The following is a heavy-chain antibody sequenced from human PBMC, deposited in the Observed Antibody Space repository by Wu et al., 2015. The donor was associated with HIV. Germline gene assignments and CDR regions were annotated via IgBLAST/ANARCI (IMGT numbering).Heavy chain of an antibody. CDR2: INPNSGGT. Sequence: QVQLVQSGAEVKKPGASVKVSCKASGYTFTGYYMHWVRQAPGQGLEWMGWINPNSGGTNYAQKFQGRVTMTRDTSISTAYMELSRLRSDDTAVYYCARDLDILTGPGVLFDYWGQGTLVTVSS. CDR3: ARDLDILTGPGVLFDY. D-gene: IGHD3-9*01. V-gene: IGHV1-2*02. J-gene: IGHJ4*02. CDR1: GYTFTGYY.